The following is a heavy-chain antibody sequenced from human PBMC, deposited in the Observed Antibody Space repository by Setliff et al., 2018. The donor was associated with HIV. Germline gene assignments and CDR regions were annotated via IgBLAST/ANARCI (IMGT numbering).Heavy chain of an antibody. CDR1: GGSLSGYH. CDR2: INHSGST. V-gene: IGHV4-34*01. CDR3: AAPRGMSTILVY. Sequence: SETLSLTCAVYGGSLSGYHWSWIRQSPGKGLEWIGEINHSGSTNYNPSLKSRVIISIDTSTKQFSLKLTSVTAADTATYYCAAPRGMSTILVYWGQGSLVTVSS. J-gene: IGHJ4*02. D-gene: IGHD3-9*01.